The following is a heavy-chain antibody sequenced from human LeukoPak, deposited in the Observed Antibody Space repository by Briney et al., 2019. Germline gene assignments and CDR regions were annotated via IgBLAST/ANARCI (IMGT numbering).Heavy chain of an antibody. CDR2: INSDGSTT. Sequence: GGSLRLSCAASTFSSHWMHWVRQAPGQGLVWVSRINSDGSTTDYGESVKGRFTVSRDTAENTLYLQMNSLRAEDTAVYYCAREFEGQEAGAYGSGSYDVFDIWGQGTMVTVSS. V-gene: IGHV3-74*01. CDR1: TFSSHW. D-gene: IGHD3-10*01. CDR3: AREFEGQEAGAYGSGSYDVFDI. J-gene: IGHJ3*02.